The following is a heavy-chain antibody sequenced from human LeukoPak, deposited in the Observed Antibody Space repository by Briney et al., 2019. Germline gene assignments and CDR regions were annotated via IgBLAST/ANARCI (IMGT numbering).Heavy chain of an antibody. J-gene: IGHJ4*02. CDR2: ISHGGSA. CDR1: GGSFGGYS. Sequence: SETLSLTCAVYGGSFGGYSWSWIRQPPGKGLEWIGDISHGGSANYNPSLNSRVTISVDASKNQFTLKPSSVTAADTAVYYCARASPEGGYYPSGSPLPVDYWGQGTLVTVSS. CDR3: ARASPEGGYYPSGSPLPVDY. V-gene: IGHV4-34*01. D-gene: IGHD3-10*01.